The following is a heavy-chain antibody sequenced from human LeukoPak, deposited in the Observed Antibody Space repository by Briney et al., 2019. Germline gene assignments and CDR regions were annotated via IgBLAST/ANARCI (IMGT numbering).Heavy chain of an antibody. V-gene: IGHV3-53*01. J-gene: IGHJ4*02. CDR1: GFSVSGNY. CDR3: TRDNYYGSGTRFEDY. Sequence: GGSLRLSCAASGFSVSGNYMSWVRQAPGKGLEWVSVIYSGGSTYYADSVKGRFTISRDNSKNTPYLQMNSLKTEDTAVYYCTRDNYYGSGTRFEDYWGQGTLVTVSS. D-gene: IGHD3-10*01. CDR2: IYSGGST.